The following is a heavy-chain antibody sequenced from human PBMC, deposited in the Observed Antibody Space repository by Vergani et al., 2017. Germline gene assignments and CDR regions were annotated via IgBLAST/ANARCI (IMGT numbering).Heavy chain of an antibody. D-gene: IGHD3-22*01. CDR1: GFTFSSYG. CDR3: AKDQYYYDSSGLYGMDV. V-gene: IGHV3-30*18. CDR2: ISYDGSNK. Sequence: QVQLVESGGGVVQPGRSLRLSCAASGFTFSSYGMHWVRQAPGKGLEWVAVISYDGSNKYYADSVKGRFTISRDNSKNTLYLQMNSLRAEDTAVYYCAKDQYYYDSSGLYGMDVWGQGP. J-gene: IGHJ6*02.